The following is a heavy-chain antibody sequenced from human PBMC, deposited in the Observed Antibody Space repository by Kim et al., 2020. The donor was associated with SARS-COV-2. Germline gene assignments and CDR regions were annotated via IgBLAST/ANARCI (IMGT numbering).Heavy chain of an antibody. CDR3: ARGSLLWVGELP. D-gene: IGHD3-10*01. V-gene: IGHV1-2*02. CDR1: GYTLTGYY. J-gene: IGHJ5*02. CDR2: INPNSGGT. Sequence: ASLKVSCKASGYTLTGYYMHWVRQAPGQGLEWMGRINPNSGGTKYAQKFQGRVTMTRDTSISTAYMELSRLRSNDTAVYYCARGSLLWVGELPWGQGTLV.